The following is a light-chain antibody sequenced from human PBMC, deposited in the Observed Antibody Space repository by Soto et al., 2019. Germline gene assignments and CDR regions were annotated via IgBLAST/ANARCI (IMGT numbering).Light chain of an antibody. Sequence: DIVMTQSPDSLAVSLGERATINCKSSQSILYSSNNKNYLAWYQQKPGQRPKLLIYWASTRESGVPDRFSGSGSGKDFTLTISSVQAEDAAVYYCLQYCTTPEAFGQGTKVEIK. CDR1: QSILYSSNNKNY. V-gene: IGKV4-1*01. CDR2: WAS. J-gene: IGKJ1*01. CDR3: LQYCTTPEA.